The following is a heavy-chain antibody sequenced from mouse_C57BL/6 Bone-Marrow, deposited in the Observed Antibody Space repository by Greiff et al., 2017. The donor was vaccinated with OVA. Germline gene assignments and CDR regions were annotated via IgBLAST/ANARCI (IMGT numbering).Heavy chain of an antibody. Sequence: QVQLQQPGAELVKPGASVKMSCKASGYTFTSYWITWVKQRPGQGLEWIGDIYPGSGSTNYNEKFKSKATLTVDTSSSTAYMQLSSLTSEDSAVYYCARCYGNIYYEYDRDFFAYWGQGTLVTVSA. CDR1: GYTFTSYW. CDR2: IYPGSGST. V-gene: IGHV1-55*01. CDR3: ARCYGNIYYEYDRDFFAY. D-gene: IGHD2-4*01. J-gene: IGHJ3*01.